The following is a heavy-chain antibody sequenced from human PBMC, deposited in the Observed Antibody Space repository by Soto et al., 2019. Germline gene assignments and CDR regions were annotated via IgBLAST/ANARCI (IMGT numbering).Heavy chain of an antibody. J-gene: IGHJ4*02. CDR3: ARVSGPYYDILTGYYPFDY. D-gene: IGHD3-9*01. Sequence: SETLSLTCTVSDGSISSYYWSWIRQPPGKGLEWIGYIYYSGSTNYNPSLKSRVTISVDTSKNQFSLKLSSVTAADTAVYYCARVSGPYYDILTGYYPFDYWGQGTLVTVS. V-gene: IGHV4-59*01. CDR2: IYYSGST. CDR1: DGSISSYY.